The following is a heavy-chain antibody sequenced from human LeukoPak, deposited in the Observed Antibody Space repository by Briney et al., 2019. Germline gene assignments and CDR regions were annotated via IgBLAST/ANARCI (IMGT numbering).Heavy chain of an antibody. D-gene: IGHD6-13*01. CDR1: GFTFSSYA. CDR2: ISGSGGST. Sequence: QPGGSLRLSCAASGFTFSSYAMSWVRQAPGKGLEWVSAISGSGGSTYYADSVKGRFTISRDNSKNTLYLQMNSLRAEDTAVYYCVESGSSSWYPGMASGWGQGTLVTVSS. CDR3: VESGSSSWYPGMASG. J-gene: IGHJ4*02. V-gene: IGHV3-23*01.